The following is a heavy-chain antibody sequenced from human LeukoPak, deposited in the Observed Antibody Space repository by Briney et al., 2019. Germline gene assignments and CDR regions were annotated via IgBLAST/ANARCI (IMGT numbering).Heavy chain of an antibody. V-gene: IGHV3-48*03. Sequence: GGSLRLSCAASGFTFSSYEMNWVRQAPGKGLEWVSYISSSGSTIYYADSVEGRFTISRDNAKNSLYLQMNSLRAEDTAVYYCAREDYSYGFGYWGQGTLATVSS. CDR2: ISSSGSTI. J-gene: IGHJ4*02. CDR3: AREDYSYGFGY. D-gene: IGHD5-18*01. CDR1: GFTFSSYE.